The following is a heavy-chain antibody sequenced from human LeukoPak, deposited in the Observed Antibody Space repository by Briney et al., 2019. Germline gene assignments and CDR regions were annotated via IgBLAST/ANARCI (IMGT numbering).Heavy chain of an antibody. J-gene: IGHJ3*02. Sequence: SETLSLTCEVSGGSINSTNWWTWVRLPPGKGLEWIGEIYHSGSTNYNPSLKSRVTISVDTSKNQFSLKLSSVTAADTAVYYCARRTIPYYYDSSGLFDIWGQGTMVTVSS. CDR3: ARRTIPYYYDSSGLFDI. V-gene: IGHV4-4*02. CDR1: GGSINSTNW. D-gene: IGHD3-22*01. CDR2: IYHSGST.